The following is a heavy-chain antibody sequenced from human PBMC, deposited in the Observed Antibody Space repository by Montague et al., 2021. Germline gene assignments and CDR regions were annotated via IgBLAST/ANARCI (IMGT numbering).Heavy chain of an antibody. V-gene: IGHV4-59*03. CDR3: SWRAGPLGYYHFDY. CDR1: GGSISSFY. CDR2: LYDSGNT. Sequence: SETLSLTCTVSGGSISSFYWGWIRQPPGTGLEWIGHLYDSGNTYYNPSLTSRITFSLDTSRNQFFLSLTSVTAADTAVYYCSWRAGPLGYYHFDYWGQGTLVTVSS. J-gene: IGHJ4*02. D-gene: IGHD2-21*01.